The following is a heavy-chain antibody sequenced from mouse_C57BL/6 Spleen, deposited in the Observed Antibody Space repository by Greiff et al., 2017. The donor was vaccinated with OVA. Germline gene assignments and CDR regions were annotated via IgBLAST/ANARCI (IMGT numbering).Heavy chain of an antibody. CDR1: GFTFSDYY. J-gene: IGHJ2*01. Sequence: EVMLVESEGGLVQPGRSMKLSCTASGFTFSDYYMAWVRQVPEKGLEWVANINYDGSSTYYLDSLKSRFIISRDNAKNILYLQMSSLKSEDTATYYCARWLPHYFDYWGQGTTLTVSS. D-gene: IGHD2-2*01. V-gene: IGHV5-16*01. CDR2: INYDGSST. CDR3: ARWLPHYFDY.